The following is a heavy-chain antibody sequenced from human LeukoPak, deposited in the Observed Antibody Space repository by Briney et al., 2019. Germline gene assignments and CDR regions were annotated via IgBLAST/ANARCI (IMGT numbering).Heavy chain of an antibody. D-gene: IGHD3-16*02. J-gene: IGHJ3*02. CDR1: GGSISSSSYY. Sequence: SSETLSLTCTVSGGSISSSSYYWGWIRQPPGKGLEWIGEINHSGSTNYNPSLKSRVTISVDTSKNQFSLKLSSVTAADTAVYYCAGASMIVIGAFDIWGQGTMVTVSS. V-gene: IGHV4-39*07. CDR2: INHSGST. CDR3: AGASMIVIGAFDI.